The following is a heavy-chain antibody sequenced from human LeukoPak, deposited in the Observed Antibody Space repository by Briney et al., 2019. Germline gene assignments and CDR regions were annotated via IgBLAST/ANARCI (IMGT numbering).Heavy chain of an antibody. V-gene: IGHV4-34*01. D-gene: IGHD3-3*01. CDR2: IKHSGST. CDR1: GGSFSGYY. J-gene: IGHJ4*02. CDR3: ARGAARGRITIFGVVIGPIYYFDY. Sequence: SETLSLTCAVYGGSFSGYYWSWIRQPPGKGLEWIGEIKHSGSTNYNPSLKSRVTISVDTSKNQFSLKLSSVTAADTAVYYCARGAARGRITIFGVVIGPIYYFDYWGQGTLVTVSS.